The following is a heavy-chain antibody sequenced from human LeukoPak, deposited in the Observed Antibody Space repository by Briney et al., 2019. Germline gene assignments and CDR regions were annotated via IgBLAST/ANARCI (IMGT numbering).Heavy chain of an antibody. V-gene: IGHV4-59*01. CDR1: GGSLSSYY. Sequence: SETLSHTCTVSGGSLSSYYWSWIRQPPGKGLEWIGYIYYSGSTKYNPSLKSRVTISVDTSKNQFSLKLSSVTAADTAVYYCASYNYGDYTAPYWGQGTLVTVSS. D-gene: IGHD4-17*01. CDR2: IYYSGST. CDR3: ASYNYGDYTAPY. J-gene: IGHJ4*02.